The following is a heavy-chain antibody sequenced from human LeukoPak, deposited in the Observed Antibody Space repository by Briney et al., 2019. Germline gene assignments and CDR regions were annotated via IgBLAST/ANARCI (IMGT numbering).Heavy chain of an antibody. Sequence: PSETLSLTCAVSGYSISSGYYWGWIRQPPGKGLEWIGSIYHSGSTYYSPSLKSRVTISVDTSKNQFSLKLSSVTAADTAVYYCARWDGSGRVYGMDVWGKGTTVTVSS. CDR1: GYSISSGYY. CDR3: ARWDGSGRVYGMDV. D-gene: IGHD3-10*01. V-gene: IGHV4-38-2*01. J-gene: IGHJ6*04. CDR2: IYHSGST.